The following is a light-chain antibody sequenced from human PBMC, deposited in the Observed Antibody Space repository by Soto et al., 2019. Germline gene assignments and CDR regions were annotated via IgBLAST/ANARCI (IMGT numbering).Light chain of an antibody. CDR1: SFNIGNHG. Sequence: SALPQPPSVSAAPCQRVTISCSGGSFNIGNHGVNWYLQIPGKPPKVVIYNNEFLSSGVSDRFSGSKSGTSASLAISGLQSEDEGDYFCLAWDSSLNGYVFGTGTKVTVL. V-gene: IGLV1-36*01. CDR3: LAWDSSLNGYV. J-gene: IGLJ1*01. CDR2: NNE.